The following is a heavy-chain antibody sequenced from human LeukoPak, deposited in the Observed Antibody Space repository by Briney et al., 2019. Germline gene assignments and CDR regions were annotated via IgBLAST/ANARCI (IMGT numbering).Heavy chain of an antibody. Sequence: SVKVSCKASGGTFSSYTISWVPQAPGQGLEWIGRIIPILGIANYAQKFQGRVTITAEKSTSTAYMELSSLRSEDTAVYYCPRAPLGGMVYAIVHAFDIWGQGTMVTVSS. CDR1: GGTFSSYT. CDR2: IIPILGIA. J-gene: IGHJ3*02. V-gene: IGHV1-69*02. CDR3: PRAPLGGMVYAIVHAFDI. D-gene: IGHD2-8*01.